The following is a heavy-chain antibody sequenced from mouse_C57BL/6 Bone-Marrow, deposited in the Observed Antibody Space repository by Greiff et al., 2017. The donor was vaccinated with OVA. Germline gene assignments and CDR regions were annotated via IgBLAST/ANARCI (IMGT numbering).Heavy chain of an antibody. CDR2: IYPRSGNT. J-gene: IGHJ4*01. Sequence: QVQLQQSGAELARPGASVKLSCKASGYTFTSYGISWVKQSTGQGLEWIGEIYPRSGNTYYNEKFKGKATLTADKSSSTAYMELSSLPSEDSTCYVCARWYDGTYYDAMDYWGQGTSVTVSS. V-gene: IGHV1-81*01. D-gene: IGHD2-1*01. CDR1: GYTFTSYG. CDR3: ARWYDGTYYDAMDY.